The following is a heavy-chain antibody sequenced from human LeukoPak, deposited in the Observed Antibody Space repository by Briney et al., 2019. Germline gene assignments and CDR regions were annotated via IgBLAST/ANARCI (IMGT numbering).Heavy chain of an antibody. CDR3: ARPSPAFDP. V-gene: IGHV4-59*12. CDR2: MYHSGRT. J-gene: IGHJ5*02. CDR1: GVSISSNY. Sequence: SETLSLTCTVSGVSISSNYWSWIRQSPGKGLEWIGYMYHSGRTNYNPSLKSRVTISVDTSTNQFSLKLSSVTAADTAVYYCARPSPAFDPWGQGTLVTVSS.